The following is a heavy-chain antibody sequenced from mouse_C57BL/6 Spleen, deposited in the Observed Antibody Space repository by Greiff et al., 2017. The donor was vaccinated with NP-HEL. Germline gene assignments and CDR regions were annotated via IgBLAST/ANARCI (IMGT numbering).Heavy chain of an antibody. J-gene: IGHJ3*01. CDR3: ARYDGYYAGAY. CDR1: GYTFTSYT. V-gene: IGHV1-4*01. Sequence: VQLVESGAELARPGASVKMSCKASGYTFTSYTMHWVKQRPGQGLEWIGYINPSSGYTKYNQKFKDKATLTADKSSSTAYMQLSSLTSEDSAVYYCARYDGYYAGAYWGQGTLVTVSA. CDR2: INPSSGYT. D-gene: IGHD2-3*01.